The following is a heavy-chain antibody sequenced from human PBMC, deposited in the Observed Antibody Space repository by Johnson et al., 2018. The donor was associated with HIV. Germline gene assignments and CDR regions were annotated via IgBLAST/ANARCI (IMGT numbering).Heavy chain of an antibody. CDR1: GFTFSSYG. CDR3: AKELAVAAMGAFDI. Sequence: QVQLVESGGGVVQPGRSLRLSCAASGFTFSSYGMHWVRQAPGKGLEWVAVIWYDGSNKYYADSVKGRFTISRDNSKNTLYLQMNSLRAEDTAVYYCAKELAVAAMGAFDIWGQGTIVTVSS. J-gene: IGHJ3*02. D-gene: IGHD6-19*01. CDR2: IWYDGSNK. V-gene: IGHV3-33*06.